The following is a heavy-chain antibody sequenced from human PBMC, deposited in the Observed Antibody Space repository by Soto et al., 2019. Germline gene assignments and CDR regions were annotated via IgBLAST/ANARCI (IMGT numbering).Heavy chain of an antibody. Sequence: QVQLQESGPGLVKPSQTLSLTCTVSGGSISSSGYYWSWIRQHPGKGLEWIGYNYYSVSTYYIPALTSGITLSVDTSKNRFSCKLSSVTAADPAVYDCARSSHSTVPPFDYWGQGTLVTVAS. D-gene: IGHD1-26*01. J-gene: IGHJ4*02. CDR3: ARSSHSTVPPFDY. CDR2: NYYSVST. V-gene: IGHV4-31*03. CDR1: GGSISSSGYY.